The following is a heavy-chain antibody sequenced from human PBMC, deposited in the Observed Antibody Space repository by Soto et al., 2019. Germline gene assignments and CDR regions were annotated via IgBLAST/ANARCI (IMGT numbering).Heavy chain of an antibody. CDR1: GFTFSSYG. D-gene: IGHD5-18*01. CDR2: ISYDGSNK. Sequence: QVQLVESGGGVVQPGRSLRLSCAASGFTFSSYGMHWVRQAPGKGLEWVAVISYDGSNKYYADSVEGRFTISRDNSKNTLYLQMNSLRAEDTAVYYCAKDIVRRDTAMVYYFDYWGQGTLVTVSS. V-gene: IGHV3-30*18. CDR3: AKDIVRRDTAMVYYFDY. J-gene: IGHJ4*02.